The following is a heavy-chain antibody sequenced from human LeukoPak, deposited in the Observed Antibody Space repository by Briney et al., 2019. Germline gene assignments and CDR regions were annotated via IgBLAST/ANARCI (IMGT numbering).Heavy chain of an antibody. CDR1: GYTFTSYG. V-gene: IGHV1-18*01. CDR2: ISAYNGNR. Sequence: ASVKVSCKASGYTFTSYGISWVRQAPGQGLEWMGWISAYNGNRNYAQKLQGRVTMTTDTSTSTAYMELRSLRSDDTAVYYCARDRLRFGELLPFDYWGQGTLVTVSS. D-gene: IGHD3-10*01. CDR3: ARDRLRFGELLPFDY. J-gene: IGHJ4*02.